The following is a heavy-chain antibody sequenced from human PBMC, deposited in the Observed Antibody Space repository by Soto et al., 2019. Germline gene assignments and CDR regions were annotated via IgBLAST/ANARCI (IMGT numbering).Heavy chain of an antibody. Sequence: GGSLRLSCAASGFTFSNQAMSWVRQAPGKGLEWVSGISGSGGSTSYADSVKGRFTISRDTSKNTLYLLMNSLRAEDTAVYYCAKLASLYGGYHYEWRKVFDSWGQGTLVTVSS. V-gene: IGHV3-23*01. CDR1: GFTFSNQA. CDR3: AKLASLYGGYHYEWRKVFDS. J-gene: IGHJ4*02. D-gene: IGHD5-12*01. CDR2: ISGSGGST.